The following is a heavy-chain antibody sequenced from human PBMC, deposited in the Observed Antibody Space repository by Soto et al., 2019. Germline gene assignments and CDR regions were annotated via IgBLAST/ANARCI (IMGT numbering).Heavy chain of an antibody. D-gene: IGHD5-18*01. CDR2: IYYSGST. V-gene: IGHV4-31*03. J-gene: IGHJ5*02. CDR3: ARGDFAGIQLWA. CDR1: GGSISSGGYY. Sequence: SETLSLTCTVSGGSISSGGYYWSWIRQHPGKGLEWIGYIYYSGSTYYNPSLKSRVTISVDTSKNQFSLKLSSVTAADTAVYYCARGDFAGIQLWAWGQGTLVTVSS.